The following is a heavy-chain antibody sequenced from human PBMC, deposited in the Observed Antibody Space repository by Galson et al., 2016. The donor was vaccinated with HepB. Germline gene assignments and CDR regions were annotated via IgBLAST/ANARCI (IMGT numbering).Heavy chain of an antibody. CDR1: GYTFTTYD. CDR3: VRSLPHTGDFVS. Sequence: SVKVSCKASGYTFTTYDINWVRQATGQGLEWLGWMNPNSGDTGYALKFQGRVTMTRDTSISTAYMELSSLISEDTAVCYCVRSLPHTGDFVSWGQGTLVTVSS. D-gene: IGHD3-10*01. J-gene: IGHJ5*01. CDR2: MNPNSGDT. V-gene: IGHV1-8*01.